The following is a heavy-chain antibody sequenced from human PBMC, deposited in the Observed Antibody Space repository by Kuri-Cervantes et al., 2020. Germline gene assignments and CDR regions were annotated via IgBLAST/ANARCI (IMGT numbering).Heavy chain of an antibody. V-gene: IGHV4-34*01. Sequence: QTLSLTCAVYGGSFSGYYWSWIRQPPGKGLEWIGEINHSGSTNYNPSLKSRVTISVDTSKNQFSLKLSSVTAADTAVYYCARGRLYYYGSGTLDYWGQGTLVTVSS. CDR1: GGSFSGYY. J-gene: IGHJ4*02. CDR2: INHSGST. D-gene: IGHD3-10*01. CDR3: ARGRLYYYGSGTLDY.